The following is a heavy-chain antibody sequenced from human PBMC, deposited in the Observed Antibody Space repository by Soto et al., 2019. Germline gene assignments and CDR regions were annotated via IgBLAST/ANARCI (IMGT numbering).Heavy chain of an antibody. D-gene: IGHD2-15*01. J-gene: IGHJ5*02. CDR3: ARGCSGGSCYSP. CDR1: GFTFSSYW. CDR2: INSDGSST. Sequence: GGSLRLSCAASGFTFSSYWMHWVRQAPGKGLVWVSRINSDGSSTSYADSVKGRFTISRDNAKNTLYLQMNSLRAEDTAVYYCARGCSGGSCYSPWGQGPLVTLSS. V-gene: IGHV3-74*01.